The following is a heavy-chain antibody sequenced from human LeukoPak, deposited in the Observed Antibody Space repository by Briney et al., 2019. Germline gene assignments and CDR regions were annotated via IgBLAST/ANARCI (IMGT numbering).Heavy chain of an antibody. CDR1: GFIFSSYW. CDR2: INQEGSER. Sequence: GGSLRLSCEVSGFIFSSYWMSWVRQAPGKGLEWVGNINQEGSERNHGDSVNGRFTISRDNAENSLYLQMNSLRAEDTAVYYCARIVGAFGTYRYDSWGQGTLVSVSS. D-gene: IGHD3-16*02. V-gene: IGHV3-7*01. CDR3: ARIVGAFGTYRYDS. J-gene: IGHJ4*02.